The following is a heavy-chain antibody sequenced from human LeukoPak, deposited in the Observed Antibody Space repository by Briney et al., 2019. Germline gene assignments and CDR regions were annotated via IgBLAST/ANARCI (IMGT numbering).Heavy chain of an antibody. J-gene: IGHJ4*02. CDR3: ARGYCGGDCLDY. CDR1: GFTFSSYA. Sequence: PGGSLRLSCAASGFTFSSYAMHWVRQAPGKGLEWVAVISYDGSNKYSADSVKGRFTISRDNSKNTLYLQMYSLRAEDTAVYYCARGYCGGDCLDYWGQGTLVTVSS. V-gene: IGHV3-30*04. CDR2: ISYDGSNK. D-gene: IGHD2-21*01.